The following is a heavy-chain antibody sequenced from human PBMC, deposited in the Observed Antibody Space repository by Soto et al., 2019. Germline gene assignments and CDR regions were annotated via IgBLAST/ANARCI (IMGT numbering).Heavy chain of an antibody. V-gene: IGHV1-18*01. J-gene: IGHJ4*02. CDR1: GYTFTSYG. CDR2: SSAYNGNT. Sequence: QVQLVQSGAEVKKPGASVKVSCKASGYTFTSYGISWVRQAPGQGLEWMGWSSAYNGNTNYAQKLQGRVTMTTDTSTSTAYMELRSLRSDATAVYYCARDVPSAMGSSSPSDYWGQGTLVTVSS. CDR3: ARDVPSAMGSSSPSDY. D-gene: IGHD6-6*01.